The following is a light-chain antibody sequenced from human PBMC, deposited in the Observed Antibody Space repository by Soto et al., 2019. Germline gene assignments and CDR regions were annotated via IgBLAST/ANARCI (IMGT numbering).Light chain of an antibody. CDR2: RAS. V-gene: IGKV3-15*01. CDR3: QQYDYWWT. J-gene: IGKJ1*01. CDR1: QSVSRTY. Sequence: EIVLTQSPGTLSLSPGERATLSCRASQSVSRTYLAWYQQKPGQAPRLLIYRASARATGVPARFSGSGSGTEFTLTISSLQSEDFGIYYCQQYDYWWTFGQGTKVDIK.